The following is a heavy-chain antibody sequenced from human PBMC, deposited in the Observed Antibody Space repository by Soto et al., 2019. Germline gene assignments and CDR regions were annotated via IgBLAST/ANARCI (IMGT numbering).Heavy chain of an antibody. V-gene: IGHV1-69*13. J-gene: IGHJ5*02. Sequence: SVKVSCKASGGTFSSYAISWVRQAPGQGLEWMGGIIPIFGTANYAQKFQGRVTITADESTSTAYTELSSLRSEDTAVYYCARGLGNGWFDPWGQGTLVTVSS. CDR3: ARGLGNGWFDP. CDR1: GGTFSSYA. CDR2: IIPIFGTA.